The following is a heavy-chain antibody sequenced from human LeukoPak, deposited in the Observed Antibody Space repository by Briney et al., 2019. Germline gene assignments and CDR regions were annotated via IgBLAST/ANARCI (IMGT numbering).Heavy chain of an antibody. V-gene: IGHV4-30-2*01. J-gene: IGHJ4*02. Sequence: PSETLSLTCAVSGGSISSGGYSWSWIRRPPGKGLEWIGYIYHSGSTYYNPSLKSRVTISVDRSKNQFSLKLSSVTAADTAVYYCARARLLDYGDYEEGLDYWGQGTLVTVSS. D-gene: IGHD4-17*01. CDR1: GGSISSGGYS. CDR3: ARARLLDYGDYEEGLDY. CDR2: IYHSGST.